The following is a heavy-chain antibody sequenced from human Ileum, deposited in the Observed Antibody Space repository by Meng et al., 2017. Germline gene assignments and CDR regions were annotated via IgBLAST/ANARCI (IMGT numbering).Heavy chain of an antibody. V-gene: IGHV3-74*01. CDR3: ARDCRFGYCSSTTGGYFDY. Sequence: GGSLRLSCAASEFTFSSYWMHWVRQAPGKGLVWVSRINTDGSTTNYADSVKGRFTISRDNAKNTVYLQMNSLRAEDTAVYYCARDCRFGYCSSTTGGYFDYWGQGTLVTVSS. D-gene: IGHD2-2*01. J-gene: IGHJ4*02. CDR1: EFTFSSYW. CDR2: INTDGSTT.